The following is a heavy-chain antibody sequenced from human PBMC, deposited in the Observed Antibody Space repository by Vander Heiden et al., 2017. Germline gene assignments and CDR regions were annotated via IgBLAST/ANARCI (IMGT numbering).Heavy chain of an antibody. D-gene: IGHD6-13*01. J-gene: IGHJ6*02. CDR1: GGPIRDSY. CDR2: VSYSGRT. V-gene: IGHV4-59*01. CDR3: AREKLDVPNDGVDV. Sequence: QVQLQESGPGLVMPSETLSLTCTVSGGPIRDSYWSWIRQSPGKGLEWIGYVSYSGRTHYNPSLTSRVSISIDTSKNQFALNLGSVTAADTAVYYCAREKLDVPNDGVDVWGQGTTVTVSS.